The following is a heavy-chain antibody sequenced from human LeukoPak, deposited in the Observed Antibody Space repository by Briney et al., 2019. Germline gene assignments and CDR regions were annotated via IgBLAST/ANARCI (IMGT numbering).Heavy chain of an antibody. CDR1: GHSISSGSY. CDR2: IYHSGST. V-gene: IGHV4-38-2*01. CDR3: ARHPGPDY. Sequence: PSETLSLTCAVSGHSISSGSYWGWIRQPPGKGLEWIGSIYHSGSTYYNPSLKSRVTISVDASKNQFSLKLNSVTAADTAVYYCARHPGPDYWGQGTLVTVSS. J-gene: IGHJ4*02.